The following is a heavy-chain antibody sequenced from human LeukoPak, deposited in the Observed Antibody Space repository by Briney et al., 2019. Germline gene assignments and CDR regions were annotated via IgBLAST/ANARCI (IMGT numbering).Heavy chain of an antibody. V-gene: IGHV4-59*08. CDR3: ARLTEYSISSNAFDI. Sequence: PGGSLRLSCSASGFTFSSYAMHWVRQAPGKGLEWIGYFSYSGSTNYNPSLKSRVTISVDTSKNQFSLKLSSVTAADTAVYYCARLTEYSISSNAFDIWGQGTMVTVSS. CDR1: GFTFSSYA. CDR2: FSYSGST. D-gene: IGHD6-6*01. J-gene: IGHJ3*02.